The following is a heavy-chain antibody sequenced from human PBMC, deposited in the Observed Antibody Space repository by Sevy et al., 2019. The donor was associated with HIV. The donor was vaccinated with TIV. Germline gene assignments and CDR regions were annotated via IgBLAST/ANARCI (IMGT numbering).Heavy chain of an antibody. Sequence: GGSLRLSCAASGFTFSNFGTHWVRQVPGKGLEWVTFIRYDGSDKYYAASVKGRFTISRDDSKKTLYLQMDSLRAEDTAIYYCAKDLAGPGRRYFDYWGQGTLVTVSS. CDR2: IRYDGSDK. V-gene: IGHV3-30*02. CDR3: AKDLAGPGRRYFDY. CDR1: GFTFSNFG. D-gene: IGHD6-13*01. J-gene: IGHJ4*02.